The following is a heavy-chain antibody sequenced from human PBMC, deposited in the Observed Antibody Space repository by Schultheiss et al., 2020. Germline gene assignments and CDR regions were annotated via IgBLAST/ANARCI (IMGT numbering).Heavy chain of an antibody. CDR2: ISWNSGSI. J-gene: IGHJ4*02. Sequence: GGSLRLSCAASGFTFDDFAMHWVRQAPGKGLEWVSGISWNSGSIGYADSVKGRFTISRDNAKNSLYLQMNSLRAEDTAVYYCIRGSSGLSVYWGQGALGTVAS. V-gene: IGHV3-9*01. CDR1: GFTFDDFA. D-gene: IGHD3-10*01. CDR3: IRGSSGLSVY.